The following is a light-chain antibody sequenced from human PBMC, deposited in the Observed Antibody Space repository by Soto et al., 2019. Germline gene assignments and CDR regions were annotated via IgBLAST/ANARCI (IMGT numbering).Light chain of an antibody. Sequence: QSVLTQPASVSGSPGQSITISCTGTSSDIGTYNYVSWNQQHPGKAPKVIIYEVSNRPSGVSNRFSGSKSGNTASLTISGPQAEDEADYYCSSYTSSNTLVFGTGTKVTVL. CDR3: SSYTSSNTLV. V-gene: IGLV2-14*01. J-gene: IGLJ1*01. CDR2: EVS. CDR1: SSDIGTYNY.